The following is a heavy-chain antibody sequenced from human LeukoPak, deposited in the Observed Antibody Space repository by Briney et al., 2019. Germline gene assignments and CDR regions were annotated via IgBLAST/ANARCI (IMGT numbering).Heavy chain of an antibody. CDR2: IYFSGST. CDR1: GGSMSGRSDY. D-gene: IGHD3-10*01. Sequence: SETLSLTCTVSGGSMSGRSDYWVWIRQPPGKPLEWIGSIYFSGSTHYSPSLKSRLTISVDTPKKQFSLRLTSVTATDTAVYYCARHYGPWGQGTLVTVSS. V-gene: IGHV4-39*01. J-gene: IGHJ4*02. CDR3: ARHYGP.